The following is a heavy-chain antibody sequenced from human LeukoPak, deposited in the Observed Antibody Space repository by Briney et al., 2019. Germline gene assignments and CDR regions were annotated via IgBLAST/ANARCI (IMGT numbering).Heavy chain of an antibody. J-gene: IGHJ6*02. Sequence: GRSLRLSCAASGFTFSSYAMLWVRQAPGKGLEGVAVISYDGSNKYYAASVKGRFTTSRDNSKNTLYLQMNSLRAEDTAVYYCARGLDDMVRGVLFGDYYGMDVWGQGTTVTVSS. CDR1: GFTFSSYA. D-gene: IGHD3-10*01. CDR3: ARGLDDMVRGVLFGDYYGMDV. CDR2: ISYDGSNK. V-gene: IGHV3-30*04.